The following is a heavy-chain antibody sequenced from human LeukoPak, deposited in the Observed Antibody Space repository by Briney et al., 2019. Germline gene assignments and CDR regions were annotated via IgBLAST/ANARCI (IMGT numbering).Heavy chain of an antibody. J-gene: IGHJ5*02. CDR2: INHSGST. CDR3: ARFYGSGSYGYNWFDP. V-gene: IGHV4-34*01. D-gene: IGHD3-10*01. CDR1: GGSFSGYY. Sequence: SETLSLTCAVYGGSFSGYYWSWIRQPPGKGLEWIGEINHSGSTNYNPSRKSRVTISVDTSKNQFSLKLSSVTAADTAVYYCARFYGSGSYGYNWFDPWGQGTLVTVSS.